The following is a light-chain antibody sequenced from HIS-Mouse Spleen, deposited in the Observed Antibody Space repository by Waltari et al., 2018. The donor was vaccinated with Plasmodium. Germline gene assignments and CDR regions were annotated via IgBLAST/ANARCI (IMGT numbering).Light chain of an antibody. CDR3: QAWDSSTAVV. CDR1: KLGDKY. J-gene: IGLJ2*01. V-gene: IGLV3-1*01. Sequence: SYELTQPPSVSVSPGQTASITCPGDKLGDKYACWYQQKPGQSPVLVIYQESKRPSGIPERFSGSNSGNTATLTISGTQAMDEADYYCQAWDSSTAVVFGGGTKLTVL. CDR2: QES.